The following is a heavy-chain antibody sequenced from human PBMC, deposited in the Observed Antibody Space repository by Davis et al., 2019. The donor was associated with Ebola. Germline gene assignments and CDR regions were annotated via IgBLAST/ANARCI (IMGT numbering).Heavy chain of an antibody. J-gene: IGHJ5*01. CDR3: ARGVFHEFLDS. D-gene: IGHD3-10*01. V-gene: IGHV3-30*04. CDR2: VSHSEREK. CDR1: GFTFRNYA. Sequence: GESLKISCAASGFTFRNYAMHWVRQAPGKGLEWVAVVSHSEREKFYADSVKGRFTISRDNSENTLYLQMNSLTADDTAVYFCARGVFHEFLDSCGQGNPVTVPS.